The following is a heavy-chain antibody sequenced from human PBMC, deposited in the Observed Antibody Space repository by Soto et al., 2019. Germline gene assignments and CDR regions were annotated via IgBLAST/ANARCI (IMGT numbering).Heavy chain of an antibody. CDR2: IWYDGSNK. Sequence: QVQLVESVGGVVQPGRSLRLSCAASGFTFSSYGMHWVRQASGKGLEWVAVIWYDGSNKYYADSVKGRFTISRDNSKNTLYLQMNSLRAEDTAVYYCARGMARGYYNSVFDYWGQGTLVTVSS. J-gene: IGHJ4*02. V-gene: IGHV3-33*01. CDR3: ARGMARGYYNSVFDY. CDR1: GFTFSSYG. D-gene: IGHD3-10*01.